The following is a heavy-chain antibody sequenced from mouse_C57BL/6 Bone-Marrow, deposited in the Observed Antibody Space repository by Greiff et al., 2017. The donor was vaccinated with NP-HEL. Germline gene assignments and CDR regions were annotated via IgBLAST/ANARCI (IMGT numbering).Heavy chain of an antibody. J-gene: IGHJ4*01. D-gene: IGHD1-1*01. CDR3: ARQASTTVVARNAMDY. V-gene: IGHV5-15*01. CDR2: ISNLAYSL. Sequence: DVKLVESGGGLVQPGGSLKLSCAASGFTFSDYGMAWVRQAPRKGPEWVAFISNLAYSLYYADTVTGRFTISSGKAKKTLYLEMSSLRSEDTAMYYCARQASTTVVARNAMDYWGQGTSVTVSS. CDR1: GFTFSDYG.